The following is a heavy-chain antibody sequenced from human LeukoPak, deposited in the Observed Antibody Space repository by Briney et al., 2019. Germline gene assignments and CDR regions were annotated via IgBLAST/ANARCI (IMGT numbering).Heavy chain of an antibody. CDR3: ARLPGVATTYNWFDP. CDR1: GGSINSDSYY. CDR2: IHSTGNT. V-gene: IGHV4-39*07. Sequence: SETLSLTCSVSGGSINSDSYYWGWIRQAPGKGLEWIESIHSTGNTYYNPSLKNRLTISIDTSKNQFSLKLSSVTAADTAVYYCARLPGVATTYNWFDPWGQGTLVTVSS. J-gene: IGHJ5*02. D-gene: IGHD5-12*01.